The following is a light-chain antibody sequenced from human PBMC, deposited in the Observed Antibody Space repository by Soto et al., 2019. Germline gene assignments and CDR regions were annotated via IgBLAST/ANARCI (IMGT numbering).Light chain of an antibody. CDR1: NSNIGTGFD. CDR2: GTS. CDR3: QTSDSGLFGLI. V-gene: IGLV1-40*01. J-gene: IGLJ1*01. Sequence: QSVLTQPPSVSEAPGQRVTIACTGNNSNIGTGFDVHWYRHFPGAAPKLLLSGTSHRPSGVPDRFSGSKSGTSASLAITGLQADDEADYYCQTSDSGLFGLIFGTGTKLTVL.